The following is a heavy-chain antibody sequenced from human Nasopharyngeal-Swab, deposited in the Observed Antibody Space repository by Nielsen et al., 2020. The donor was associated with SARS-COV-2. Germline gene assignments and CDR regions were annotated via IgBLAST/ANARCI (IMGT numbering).Heavy chain of an antibody. CDR3: ARDREWAFDY. J-gene: IGHJ4*02. Sequence: GESLKISCAASGFPFRNYYMTWVRQPPGKGPEWVSHIRSDTTTIRYADSVKGRFTISRDNARNSVYLQMNSLRAEDTAVYYCARDREWAFDYWGQGILVTVSS. CDR1: GFPFRNYY. CDR2: IRSDTTTI. D-gene: IGHD3-3*01. V-gene: IGHV3-48*01.